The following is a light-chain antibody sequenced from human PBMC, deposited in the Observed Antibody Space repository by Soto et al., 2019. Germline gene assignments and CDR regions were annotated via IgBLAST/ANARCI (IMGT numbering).Light chain of an antibody. CDR1: QAIGSW. J-gene: IGKJ4*02. Sequence: DIQMTQSPSSLSASVGDRVTITCRASQAIGSWLAWYQQKPGKAPTSLIFDASNVQTEVPSRFSGSGSGTDFTLTISGLQPEDCATYYCQQYNSYPLTFGGGTMVEIK. V-gene: IGKV1D-16*01. CDR3: QQYNSYPLT. CDR2: DAS.